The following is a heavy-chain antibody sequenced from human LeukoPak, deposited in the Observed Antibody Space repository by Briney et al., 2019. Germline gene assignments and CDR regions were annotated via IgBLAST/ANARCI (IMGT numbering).Heavy chain of an antibody. J-gene: IGHJ6*02. CDR2: INSDGSST. Sequence: PGGSLRLSCAASGFTFSSYWMHWVRQAPGKGLVWVSRINSDGSSTSYADSVKGLFTISRDNAKNTLYLQMNSLRAEDTAVYYCARDSERDYDFWSRSYGMDVWGQGTTVTVSS. V-gene: IGHV3-74*01. D-gene: IGHD3-3*01. CDR3: ARDSERDYDFWSRSYGMDV. CDR1: GFTFSSYW.